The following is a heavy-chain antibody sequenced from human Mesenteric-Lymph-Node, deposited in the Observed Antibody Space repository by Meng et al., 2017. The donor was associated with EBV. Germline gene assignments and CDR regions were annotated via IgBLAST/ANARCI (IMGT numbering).Heavy chain of an antibody. V-gene: IGHV4-34*02. D-gene: IGHD3-16*01. CDR2: VNQGGAT. CDR3: ATLGSFASSIDP. Sequence: QVKLQRWVAGLLKPSETLSLTCAVYGASFSDYYWTWIRQPPGKGLEWIGEVNQGGATIYNPSLESRVTISIDTSKNQFSLKVTSVTAADTAVYFCATLGSFASSIDPWGQGTLVTVSS. J-gene: IGHJ5*02. CDR1: GASFSDYY.